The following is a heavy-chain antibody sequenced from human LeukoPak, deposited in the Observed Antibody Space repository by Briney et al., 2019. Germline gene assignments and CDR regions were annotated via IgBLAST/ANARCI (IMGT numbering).Heavy chain of an antibody. CDR1: GFTFSDYH. CDR2: ISRSGSTI. D-gene: IGHD6-13*01. Sequence: GGSLRLSCAVSGFTFSDYHMSWIRQAPGKGLEWLSYISRSGSTIYYADSVKGRFTISRDNAKNSLYLQMNSLRAEDTAVYYCARDPAPSSSWGFDSWGQGTLVTVSS. J-gene: IGHJ4*02. CDR3: ARDPAPSSSWGFDS. V-gene: IGHV3-11*01.